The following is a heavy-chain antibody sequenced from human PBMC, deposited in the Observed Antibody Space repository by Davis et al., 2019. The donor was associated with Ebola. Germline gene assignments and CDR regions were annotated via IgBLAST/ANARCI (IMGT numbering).Heavy chain of an antibody. V-gene: IGHV4-34*01. Sequence: SETLSLTCAVYGGSFSGYYWSWIRQPPGKGLEWIGEINHSGSTNYNPSLKSRVTISVDTSKNQFSLKLSSVTAADTAVYYCARGQDYYDSSGLAPFDYWGQGTLVTVSS. CDR1: GGSFSGYY. J-gene: IGHJ4*02. CDR2: INHSGST. CDR3: ARGQDYYDSSGLAPFDY. D-gene: IGHD3-22*01.